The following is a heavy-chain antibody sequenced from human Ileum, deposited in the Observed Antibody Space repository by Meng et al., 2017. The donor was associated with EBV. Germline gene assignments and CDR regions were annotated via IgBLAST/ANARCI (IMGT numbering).Heavy chain of an antibody. D-gene: IGHD6-13*01. CDR2: INHSGST. J-gene: IGHJ4*02. V-gene: IGHV4-34*01. Sequence: VPLQRGGAGLLNPSETLSLTCACYGGSFSGYYWTWIRQPPGKGLEWIGEINHSGSTNYNPSLKSRVTISVDKNQFSLKLSSVTAADTAVYYCARGFYTYGSSCFDYWGQGTLVTVSS. CDR3: ARGFYTYGSSCFDY. CDR1: GGSFSGYY.